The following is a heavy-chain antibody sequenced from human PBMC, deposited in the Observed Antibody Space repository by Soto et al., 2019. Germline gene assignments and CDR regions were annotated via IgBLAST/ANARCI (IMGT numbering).Heavy chain of an antibody. D-gene: IGHD2-2*02. V-gene: IGHV4-39*01. CDR2: IYYSGST. CDR1: GGSISSSSYY. Sequence: QLQLQESGPGLVKPSETLSLTCTVSGGSISSSSYYWGWIRQPPGKGLEWIGSIYYSGSTYYNPSLKGRVPLSVATSKNQFSLKLSSVTAADTAVYYCARHVLVPAAIGGMDVWGQGTTVTASS. CDR3: ARHVLVPAAIGGMDV. J-gene: IGHJ6*02.